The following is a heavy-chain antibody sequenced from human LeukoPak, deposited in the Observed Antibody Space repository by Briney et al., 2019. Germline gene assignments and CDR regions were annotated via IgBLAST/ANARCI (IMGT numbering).Heavy chain of an antibody. Sequence: WASVKVSCKAPGYTFTSYDINGVRQATGQGLEWMGWINPNSGNTGYAQKFQGRVTMTRNTSISTAYMELSSLRSEDTAVYYCARGRCSSTSCYNLMDVWGKGTTVTISS. D-gene: IGHD2-2*02. J-gene: IGHJ6*03. V-gene: IGHV1-8*01. CDR1: GYTFTSYD. CDR3: ARGRCSSTSCYNLMDV. CDR2: INPNSGNT.